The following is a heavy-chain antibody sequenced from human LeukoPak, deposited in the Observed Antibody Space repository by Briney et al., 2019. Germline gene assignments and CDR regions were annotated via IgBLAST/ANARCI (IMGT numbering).Heavy chain of an antibody. D-gene: IGHD3-22*01. V-gene: IGHV3-11*04. CDR1: GFTFSDYY. CDR2: ISSSGSTI. Sequence: GGSLRLSCAASGFTFSDYYMSWIRQAPGKGLEWVSYISSSGSTIYYADSAKGRFTISRDNAKNSLYLQMNSLRAEDTAVYYCASGENYDSSGYSAFDIWGQGTMVTVSS. J-gene: IGHJ3*02. CDR3: ASGENYDSSGYSAFDI.